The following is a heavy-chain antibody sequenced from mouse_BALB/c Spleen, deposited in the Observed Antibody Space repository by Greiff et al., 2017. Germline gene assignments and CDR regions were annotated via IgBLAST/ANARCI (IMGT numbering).Heavy chain of an antibody. V-gene: IGHV5-6*02. J-gene: IGHJ2*01. CDR3: ARPYYDYGGYYFDY. D-gene: IGHD2-4*01. Sequence: EVMLVESGGDLVKPGGSLKLSCAASGFTFSSYGMSWVRQTPDKRLEWVATISSGGSYTYYPDSVKGRFTISRDNAKNTLYLQLSSLKSEDTAMYYCARPYYDYGGYYFDYWGQGTTLTVSS. CDR2: ISSGGSYT. CDR1: GFTFSSYG.